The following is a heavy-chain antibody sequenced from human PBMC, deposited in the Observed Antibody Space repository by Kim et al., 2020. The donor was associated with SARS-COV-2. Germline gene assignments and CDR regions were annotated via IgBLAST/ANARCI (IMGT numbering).Heavy chain of an antibody. V-gene: IGHV4-59*01. J-gene: IGHJ3*02. D-gene: IGHD5-12*01. Sequence: SETLSLTCTVSGGSISSYYWSWIRQPPGKGLEWIGYIYYSGSTNYNPSLKSRVTISVDTSKNQFSLKLSSVTAADTAVYYCARGRGDGYNWDDAFDIWGQGTMVTVSS. CDR1: GGSISSYY. CDR3: ARGRGDGYNWDDAFDI. CDR2: IYYSGST.